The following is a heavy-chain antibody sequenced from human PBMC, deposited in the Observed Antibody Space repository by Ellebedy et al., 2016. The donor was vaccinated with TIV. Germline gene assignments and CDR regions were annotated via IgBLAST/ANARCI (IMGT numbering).Heavy chain of an antibody. V-gene: IGHV4-4*07. Sequence: MPSETLSLTCSVSGVSVSSFHWNRIRQPAGKGLEWIGRIYISGSTKYNPSLRSRVTMSVDTSKNQFSLKLNSVTAADTAMYYCAREGGDYGIDYWGQGTLVTVSS. D-gene: IGHD4-17*01. CDR2: IYISGST. CDR1: GVSVSSFH. CDR3: AREGGDYGIDY. J-gene: IGHJ4*02.